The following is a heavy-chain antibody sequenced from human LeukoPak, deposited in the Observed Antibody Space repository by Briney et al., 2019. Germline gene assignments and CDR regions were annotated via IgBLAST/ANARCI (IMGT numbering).Heavy chain of an antibody. J-gene: IGHJ3*02. CDR1: GGSISSGGHH. CDR3: ARGVLIAGASDI. V-gene: IGHV4-31*03. CDR2: IYYSGSP. Sequence: SETLSLTCTVSGGSISSGGHHWSWIRLHPGKGLEWIGYIYYSGSPYYNPSLKSRITISVDTSKNQFSLKLSSVAAADTAVYYRARGVLIAGASDIWGQGTMVTVSS. D-gene: IGHD3-9*01.